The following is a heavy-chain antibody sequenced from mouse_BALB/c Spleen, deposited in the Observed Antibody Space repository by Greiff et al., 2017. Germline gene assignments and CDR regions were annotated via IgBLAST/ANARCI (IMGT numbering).Heavy chain of an antibody. CDR2: INPYNGDT. CDR3: ARDYYGNYYAMDY. J-gene: IGHJ4*01. Sequence: EVQLQQSGPELVKPGASVKLSCKASGYSFTGYFMNWVMQSHGKSLEWIGRINPYNGDTFYNQKFKGKATLTVDKSSSTAHMELRSLASEDSAVYYCARDYYGNYYAMDYWGQGTSVTVSS. V-gene: IGHV1-20*02. CDR1: GYSFTGYF. D-gene: IGHD2-1*01.